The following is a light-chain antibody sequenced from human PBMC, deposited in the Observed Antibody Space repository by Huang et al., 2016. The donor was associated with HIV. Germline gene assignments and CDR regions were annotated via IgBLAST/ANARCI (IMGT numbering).Light chain of an antibody. CDR1: QSISSW. CDR3: QQYHRYWT. CDR2: KAS. J-gene: IGKJ1*01. V-gene: IGKV1-5*03. Sequence: DIQMTQSPSTLSASVGERVTITCRASQSISSWLAWYQQQPGKAPKLLIYKASSLESGVPSRFSGSGSGTEFTLTISSLQPEDFATYYCQQYHRYWTFGQGTKVEIK.